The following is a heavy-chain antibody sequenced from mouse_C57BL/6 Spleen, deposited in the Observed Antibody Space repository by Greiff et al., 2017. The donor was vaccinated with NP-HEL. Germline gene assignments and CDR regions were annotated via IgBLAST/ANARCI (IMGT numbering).Heavy chain of an antibody. V-gene: IGHV5-4*03. Sequence: EVKLMESGGGLVKPGGSLKLSCAASGFTFSSYAMSWVRQTPEKGLEWVATISDGGSYTYYPDNVKGRFTISRDNAKNNLYLQMSHLKSEDTAMYYCARDGYSLDYWGQGTTLTVSS. D-gene: IGHD2-3*01. CDR1: GFTFSSYA. J-gene: IGHJ2*01. CDR2: ISDGGSYT. CDR3: ARDGYSLDY.